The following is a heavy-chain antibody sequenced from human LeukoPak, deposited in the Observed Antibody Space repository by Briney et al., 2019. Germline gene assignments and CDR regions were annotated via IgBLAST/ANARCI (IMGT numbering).Heavy chain of an antibody. D-gene: IGHD2-2*01. CDR2: ISFNGGKQ. CDR3: ATARCIPTSCYRFRI. V-gene: IGHV3-30*15. Sequence: GRSLRLSCEASGFAFSDYAMNWVRQAPGKGLEWVAVISFNGGKQYYADSVKGRFNISRDNSKSTVSPHMSSLRAEDTAIYYCATARCIPTSCYRFRIWGHGTLVTVSS. CDR1: GFAFSDYA. J-gene: IGHJ4*01.